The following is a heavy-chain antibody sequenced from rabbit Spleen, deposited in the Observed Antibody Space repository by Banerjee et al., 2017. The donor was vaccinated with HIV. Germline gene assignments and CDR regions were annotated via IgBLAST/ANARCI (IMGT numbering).Heavy chain of an antibody. CDR3: ARDGSGGYDL. CDR1: GFTFSSYW. D-gene: IGHD1-1*01. V-gene: IGHV1S45*01. CDR2: IYTDTDTT. Sequence: QEQLEESGGDLVKPEGSLTLTCTASGFTFSSYWICWVRQAPGKGLELIACIYTDTDTTYYTTWAKGRFTISKTSSTTVTLQMTRLTAADTATYFCARDGSGGYDLWGQGTLVTVS. J-gene: IGHJ4*01.